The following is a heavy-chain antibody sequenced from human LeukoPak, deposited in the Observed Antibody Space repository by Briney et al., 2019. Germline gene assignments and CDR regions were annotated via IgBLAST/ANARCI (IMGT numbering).Heavy chain of an antibody. D-gene: IGHD3-3*01. V-gene: IGHV1-8*01. Sequence: ASVKVSCKASGYTFTSYDINWVRQATGQGLEWMGWMNPNSGNTGYAQKFQGRVTMTRNTSISTAYMELSSLRSEDTAVYYCARGRSRSTIFGVVISPRYYYYYMDVWGKGTTVTVSS. CDR1: GYTFTSYD. CDR3: ARGRSRSTIFGVVISPRYYYYYMDV. CDR2: MNPNSGNT. J-gene: IGHJ6*03.